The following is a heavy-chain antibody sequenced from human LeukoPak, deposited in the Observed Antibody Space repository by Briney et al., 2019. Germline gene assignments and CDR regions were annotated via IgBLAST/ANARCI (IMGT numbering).Heavy chain of an antibody. Sequence: GRSLRLSCAASGFTFSTYWMTWVRQAPGKGLEWVANIKQDGSEKYYVDSVKGRFTISRDNAKSSLYLQMNSLRAEDTAMYYCARLRYYYDSSGYPAAFDIWGQGTMATVSS. CDR3: ARLRYYYDSSGYPAAFDI. CDR1: GFTFSTYW. J-gene: IGHJ3*02. V-gene: IGHV3-7*01. D-gene: IGHD3-22*01. CDR2: IKQDGSEK.